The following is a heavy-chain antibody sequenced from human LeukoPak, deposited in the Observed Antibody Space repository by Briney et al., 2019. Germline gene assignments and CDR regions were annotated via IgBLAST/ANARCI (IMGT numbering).Heavy chain of an antibody. D-gene: IGHD2-2*01. CDR1: GYTFTSYY. Sequence: ASVKVSCKASGYTFTSYYMHWVRQAPRHGLEWMGIINPSGGSTSYAQKFQGRVTMTRDTSTSTVYMELSSLRSEDTAVYYCARGGHQYYFDYWGQGTLVTVSS. CDR2: INPSGGST. V-gene: IGHV1-46*01. CDR3: ARGGHQYYFDY. J-gene: IGHJ4*02.